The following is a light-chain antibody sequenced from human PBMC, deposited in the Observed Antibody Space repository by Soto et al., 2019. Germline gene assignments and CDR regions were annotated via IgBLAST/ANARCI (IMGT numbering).Light chain of an antibody. Sequence: DIQMTQSPSSLSASIGDRITITCRASQTTSTYLNWYQQIPGKAPKLLIYAASTLQTGVPSRFSGGGSGTLFTLTISSLQPEDVATYYCQQSYSTPLTFGGGTKVEI. CDR3: QQSYSTPLT. V-gene: IGKV1-39*01. CDR1: QTTSTY. CDR2: AAS. J-gene: IGKJ4*01.